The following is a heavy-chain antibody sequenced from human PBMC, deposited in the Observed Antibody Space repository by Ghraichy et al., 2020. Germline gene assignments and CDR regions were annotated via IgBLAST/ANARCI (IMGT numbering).Heavy chain of an antibody. D-gene: IGHD6-6*01. CDR1: GYSFSSYW. CDR2: IYPGDSDT. J-gene: IGHJ3*01. CDR3: AKQRSSSPDDAFDV. Sequence: GESLNISCKGSGYSFSSYWIAWVRQMPGKGLEWMGIIYPGDSDTRYSPFFQGQVSISADKSISTAYLQWSSLKASNTAIYYCAKQRSSSPDDAFDVWGQGKMVTVSS. V-gene: IGHV5-51*01.